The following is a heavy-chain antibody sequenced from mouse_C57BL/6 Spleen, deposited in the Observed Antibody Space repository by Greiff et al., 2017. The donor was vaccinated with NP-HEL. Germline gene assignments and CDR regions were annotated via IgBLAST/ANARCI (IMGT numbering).Heavy chain of an antibody. CDR1: GFTFSSYA. CDR2: ISDGGSYT. D-gene: IGHD1-1*01. V-gene: IGHV5-4*01. Sequence: EVMLVESGGGLVKPGGSLKLSCAASGFTFSSYAMSWVRQTPEKRLEWVATISDGGSYTYYPDNVKGRFTISRDNAKNNLYLQMSHLKSEDTAMYYCARESYYYGSSYYYAMDYWGQGTSVTVSS. J-gene: IGHJ4*01. CDR3: ARESYYYGSSYYYAMDY.